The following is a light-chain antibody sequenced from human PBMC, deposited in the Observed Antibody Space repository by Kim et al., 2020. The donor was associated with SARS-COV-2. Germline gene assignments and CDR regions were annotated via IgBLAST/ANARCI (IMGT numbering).Light chain of an antibody. CDR2: DVS. CDR3: SSYTSSSTSV. CDR1: SSDVGGYNY. Sequence: GQSITISCTGTSSDVGGYNYVSWYQQHPGKAPKLMIYDVSKRPSGVSNRFSGSKSGNTASLTISGLQAEDEADYYCSSYTSSSTSVFGGGTKL. V-gene: IGLV2-14*04. J-gene: IGLJ3*02.